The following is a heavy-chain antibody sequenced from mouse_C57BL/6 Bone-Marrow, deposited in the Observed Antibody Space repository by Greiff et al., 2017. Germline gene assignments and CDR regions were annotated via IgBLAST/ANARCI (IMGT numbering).Heavy chain of an antibody. CDR1: GYTFTSYW. J-gene: IGHJ4*01. CDR2: INPSDSET. V-gene: IGHV1-52*01. Sequence: QVQLQQPGAELVRPGSSVKLSCKASGYTFTSYWMHWVKQRPIQGLEWIGNINPSDSETHYNQKFKDKATLTVDKSSSTAYLQLSSLTSEYSAVYYGARWGLYDSYYVGAMDYWGQGTSVTVSS. D-gene: IGHD2-3*01. CDR3: ARWGLYDSYYVGAMDY.